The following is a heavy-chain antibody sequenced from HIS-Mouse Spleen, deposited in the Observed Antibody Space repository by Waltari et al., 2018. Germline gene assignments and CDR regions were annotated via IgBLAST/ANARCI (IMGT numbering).Heavy chain of an antibody. Sequence: EVQLVESGGGLVQPGRSLRLSCTASGFTFGDYAMSWFRPAPGKGLEWVGFIRSKAYGGTTEYAASVKGRFTISRDDSKSIAYLQMNSLKTEDTAVYYCTRDGRHRYNWNYAFDIWGQGTMVTVSS. V-gene: IGHV3-49*03. D-gene: IGHD1-7*01. CDR2: IRSKAYGGTT. J-gene: IGHJ3*02. CDR3: TRDGRHRYNWNYAFDI. CDR1: GFTFGDYA.